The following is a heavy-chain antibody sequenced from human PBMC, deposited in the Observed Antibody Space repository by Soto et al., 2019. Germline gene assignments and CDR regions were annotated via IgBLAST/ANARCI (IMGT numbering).Heavy chain of an antibody. V-gene: IGHV1-3*01. CDR1: GFTFTSYG. J-gene: IGHJ3*02. D-gene: IGHD5-12*01. Sequence: ASVKVSCKASGFTFTSYGIHWVRQAPGQRLEWMGWINGGNDDTKYSQKFQGRVTITKDTSASTAYMELSSLRSDDTTVYYCAKGVGYSAYDAFDIWGQGTMVTVS. CDR2: INGGNDDT. CDR3: AKGVGYSAYDAFDI.